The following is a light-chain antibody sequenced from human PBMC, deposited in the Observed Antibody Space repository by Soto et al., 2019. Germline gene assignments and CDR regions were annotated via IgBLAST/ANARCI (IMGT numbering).Light chain of an antibody. Sequence: QSVLTQPRSVSGSPGQSVTISCTGTSSDVGGYNYVSWYQHHPGKAPKLMIYDVTKRPSGVPDRFSGSKSGDTASLTISGLQAEDEADYYCCSYVGGPYVFATGTKATVL. CDR2: DVT. CDR3: CSYVGGPYV. CDR1: SSDVGGYNY. V-gene: IGLV2-11*01. J-gene: IGLJ1*01.